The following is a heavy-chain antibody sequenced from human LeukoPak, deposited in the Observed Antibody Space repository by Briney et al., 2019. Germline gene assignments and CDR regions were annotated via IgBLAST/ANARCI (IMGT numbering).Heavy chain of an antibody. CDR2: INPNSGGT. Sequence: ASVKVSCKASGYTFTGYYIHWVRQAPGQGLEWMGWINPNSGGTNHARKFQGRVTMTRDTSISTVYMELSRLRSDDTAVYYCARDVQLERLLHWGQGTLVTVSS. D-gene: IGHD1-1*01. V-gene: IGHV1-2*02. CDR1: GYTFTGYY. J-gene: IGHJ1*01. CDR3: ARDVQLERLLH.